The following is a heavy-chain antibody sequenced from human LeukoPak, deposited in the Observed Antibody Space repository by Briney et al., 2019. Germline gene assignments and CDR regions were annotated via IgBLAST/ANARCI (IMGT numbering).Heavy chain of an antibody. V-gene: IGHV3-7*01. CDR3: ARERDGRFFDY. CDR2: INQDGSEK. Sequence: GGSLRLSCAVSGLRFGSSWMSWVRQAPGKGLEWVANINQDGSEKYFVDSVRGRFTISRDNSKNSLHLQMNTLRAEDTAVYYCARERDGRFFDYWGQGTLVTVSS. J-gene: IGHJ4*02. D-gene: IGHD5-24*01. CDR1: GLRFGSSW.